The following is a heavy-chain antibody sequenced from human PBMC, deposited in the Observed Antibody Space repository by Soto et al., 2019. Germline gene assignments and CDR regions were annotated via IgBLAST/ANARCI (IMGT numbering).Heavy chain of an antibody. D-gene: IGHD6-13*01. J-gene: IGHJ4*02. V-gene: IGHV3-21*01. CDR2: ISSSSSYI. Sequence: ESGGGLVKPGGSLRLSCAASGFTFSSYSMNWVRQAPGKGLEWVSSISSSSSYIYYADSVKGRFTISRDNAKNSLYLQMNSLRAEDTAVYYCARGNTGIAAASSYWGQGTLVTVSS. CDR3: ARGNTGIAAASSY. CDR1: GFTFSSYS.